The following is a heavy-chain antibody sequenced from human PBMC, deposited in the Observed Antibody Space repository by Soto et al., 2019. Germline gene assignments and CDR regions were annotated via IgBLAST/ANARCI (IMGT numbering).Heavy chain of an antibody. J-gene: IGHJ6*02. CDR3: ATEFVEQHLVQGYGIDV. D-gene: IGHD6-13*01. V-gene: IGHV1-24*01. CDR1: GYTLTELS. CDR2: FDPEDGET. Sequence: ASVKVSCKVSGYTLTELSMHWVRQAPGKGLEWMGGFDPEDGETIYAQKFQGRVTMTEDTSTDTAYMELSSLRSEDTAVYYCATEFVEQHLVQGYGIDVRAQRTTDTGSS.